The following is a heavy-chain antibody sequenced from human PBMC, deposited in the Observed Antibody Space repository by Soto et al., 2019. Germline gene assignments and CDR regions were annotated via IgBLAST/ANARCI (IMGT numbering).Heavy chain of an antibody. Sequence: QVQLVQSGAEVKKPGSSVKVSCKASGGTFSSYAISWVRQAPGQGLEWMGGIIPIFGTANYAQKFQGGVTITADESTITADMELSIMRSEDTVVYYCRLVPGSFPLDYGGQGTLATISS. CDR3: RLVPGSFPLDY. CDR1: GGTFSSYA. CDR2: IIPIFGTA. J-gene: IGHJ4*02. V-gene: IGHV1-69*01. D-gene: IGHD2-2*01.